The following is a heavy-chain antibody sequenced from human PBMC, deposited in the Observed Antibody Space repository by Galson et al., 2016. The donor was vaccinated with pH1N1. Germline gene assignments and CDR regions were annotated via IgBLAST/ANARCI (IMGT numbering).Heavy chain of an antibody. Sequence: SLRLSCAASGFTFSDYCMTWIRQAPGKELDWVSHICSSGSNIFYADSVKGRVTISRDDARNTLFLQMDSLRVEDTAVYYCARERAFGGVIEYWGQGTLVTVSS. CDR2: ICSSGSNI. CDR3: ARERAFGGVIEY. V-gene: IGHV3-11*04. J-gene: IGHJ4*02. CDR1: GFTFSDYC. D-gene: IGHD3-16*01.